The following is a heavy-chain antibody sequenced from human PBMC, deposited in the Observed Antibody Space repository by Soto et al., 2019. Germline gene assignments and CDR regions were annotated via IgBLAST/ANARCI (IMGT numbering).Heavy chain of an antibody. J-gene: IGHJ6*02. CDR1: DTTHW. CDR3: ARLVNYYFGMDV. CDR2: IYPGDSDT. V-gene: IGHV5-51*01. Sequence: GESLKISCKASDTTHWIGWVRQKRGKGLEWMGIIYPGDSDTKYSPSFQGQVTISVDKSISTAYLHWSSLKASDTATYYCARLVNYYFGMDVWGLGTTVTVSS.